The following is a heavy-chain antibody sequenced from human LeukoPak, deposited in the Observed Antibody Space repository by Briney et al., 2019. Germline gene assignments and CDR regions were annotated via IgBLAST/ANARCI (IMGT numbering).Heavy chain of an antibody. J-gene: IGHJ5*02. CDR2: IYYTGSA. CDR3: ARDRGYSSSWYPVGWFDP. CDR1: GGSISSGGYY. Sequence: SETLSLTCTVSGGSISSGGYYWSWIRQPPGKGLGWIGYIYYTGSANYNPSLKSRVTMSVDTSKNQFSLKLSSVTAADTAVYYCARDRGYSSSWYPVGWFDPWGQGTLVTVSS. D-gene: IGHD6-13*01. V-gene: IGHV4-61*08.